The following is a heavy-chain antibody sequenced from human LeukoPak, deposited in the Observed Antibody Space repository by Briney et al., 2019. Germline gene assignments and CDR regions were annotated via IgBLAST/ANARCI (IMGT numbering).Heavy chain of an antibody. CDR3: ARVTSYYYYYMDV. Sequence: PSETLSLTCTVSGGSISSSSYYWGWIRQPPGKGLEWIGSIYYSGSTYYNPSLKSRVTISVDTSKNQFSLKLSSVTAAGTAVYYCARVTSYYYYYMDVWGKGTTVTVSS. CDR2: IYYSGST. J-gene: IGHJ6*03. CDR1: GGSISSSSYY. V-gene: IGHV4-39*07.